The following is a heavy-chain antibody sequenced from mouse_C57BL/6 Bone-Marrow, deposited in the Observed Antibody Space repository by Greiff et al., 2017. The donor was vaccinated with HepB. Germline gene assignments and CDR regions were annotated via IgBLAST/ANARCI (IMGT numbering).Heavy chain of an antibody. D-gene: IGHD1-1*01. V-gene: IGHV10-1*01. CDR1: GFSFNTYA. CDR2: IRSKSNNYAT. J-gene: IGHJ4*01. CDR3: VTTVVGKSYAMDY. Sequence: EVKLVESGGGLVQPKGSLKLSCAAPGFSFNTYAMNWVRQAPGKGLEWVARIRSKSNNYATYYADSVKDRFTISRDDSESMLYLQMNNLKTEDTAMYYCVTTVVGKSYAMDYWGQGTSVTVSS.